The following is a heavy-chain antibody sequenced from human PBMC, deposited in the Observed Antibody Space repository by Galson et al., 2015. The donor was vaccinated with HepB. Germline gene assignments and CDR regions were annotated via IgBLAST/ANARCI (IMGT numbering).Heavy chain of an antibody. J-gene: IGHJ4*02. CDR3: ARDLHSPPAATYDY. CDR1: GFTFSSYW. Sequence: SLRLSCAASGFTFSSYWMSWVRQAPGKGLEWVANIKQDGSEKYYVDSVKGRSTISRDNAKNSLYLQMNSLRAEDTAVYYCARDLHSPPAATYDYWGQGTLVTVSS. D-gene: IGHD1-26*01. CDR2: IKQDGSEK. V-gene: IGHV3-7*03.